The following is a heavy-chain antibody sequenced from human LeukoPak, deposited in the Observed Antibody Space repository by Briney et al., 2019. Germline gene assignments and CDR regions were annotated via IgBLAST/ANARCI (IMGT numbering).Heavy chain of an antibody. D-gene: IGHD3-3*01. CDR3: GRAITIFDYYYMDV. V-gene: IGHV1-8*01. Sequence: ASVKVSCKASGDTFTTYDINWVRQAPGQWLEWMGWMNPKSGNTVYAQKFQGRVIMTRDTSKSTAYMELSSLRSEDTAVYYCGRAITIFDYYYMDVWGKGSTVTVSS. CDR2: MNPKSGNT. J-gene: IGHJ6*03. CDR1: GDTFTTYD.